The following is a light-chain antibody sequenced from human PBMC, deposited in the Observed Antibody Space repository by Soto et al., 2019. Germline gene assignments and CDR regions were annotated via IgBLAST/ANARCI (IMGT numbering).Light chain of an antibody. V-gene: IGKV3-20*01. J-gene: IGKJ2*01. Sequence: EIVLTQSPGTLSLSPGERATLSCRASQSVSSIYLAWYQQKPGQAPRLLIYGALSRATGISDRFSGSGSGTDYTFTISRLEPEDFAVYYCQHYGSSPYTFGQGTKLEIK. CDR2: GAL. CDR1: QSVSSIY. CDR3: QHYGSSPYT.